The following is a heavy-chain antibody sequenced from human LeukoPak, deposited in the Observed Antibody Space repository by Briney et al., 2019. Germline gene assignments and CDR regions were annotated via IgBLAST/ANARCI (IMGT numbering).Heavy chain of an antibody. CDR3: VKDRGSGYGYFDY. Sequence: GGSLRLSCAASGFTFSSYGMHWVRQAPGKGLEWVAFIRYDGSNKYYADSVKGRFTISRDNSKNTLYLQMNSLRAEDTAVYYCVKDRGSGYGYFDYWGQGTLVTVSS. CDR1: GFTFSSYG. J-gene: IGHJ4*02. V-gene: IGHV3-30*02. CDR2: IRYDGSNK. D-gene: IGHD3-22*01.